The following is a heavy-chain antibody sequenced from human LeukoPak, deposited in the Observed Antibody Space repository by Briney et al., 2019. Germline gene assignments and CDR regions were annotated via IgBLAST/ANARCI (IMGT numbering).Heavy chain of an antibody. CDR1: GGSISSYY. V-gene: IGHV4-4*09. CDR2: IYTSGST. D-gene: IGHD5-24*01. Sequence: SETLSLTCTASGGSISSYYWSWIRQPPGKGLEWIGYIYTSGSTNYNPSLKSRVTISVDTSKNQFSLELSSVTAADTAVYYCARHGPKDGYNTAFDIWGQGTMVTVSS. J-gene: IGHJ3*02. CDR3: ARHGPKDGYNTAFDI.